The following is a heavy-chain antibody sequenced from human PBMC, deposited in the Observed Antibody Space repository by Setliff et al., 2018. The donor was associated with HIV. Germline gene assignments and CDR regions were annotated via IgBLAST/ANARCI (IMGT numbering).Heavy chain of an antibody. J-gene: IGHJ5*02. CDR2: MNPNNGNT. Sequence: ASVKVSCKASGYNFTDYDINWVRQATGQGLEWMGWMNPNNGNTGYAEKFQGRVTMTRDTSISTAYMELSSLRSDDTAVYYCARGTAPRPASVLEFLEWLFPNWFDPWGQGTLVTISS. D-gene: IGHD3-3*02. V-gene: IGHV1-8*02. CDR3: ARGTAPRPASVLEFLEWLFPNWFDP. CDR1: GYNFTDYD.